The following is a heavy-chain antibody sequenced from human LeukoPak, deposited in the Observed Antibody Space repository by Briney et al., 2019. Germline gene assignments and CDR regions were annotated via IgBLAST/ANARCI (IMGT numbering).Heavy chain of an antibody. D-gene: IGHD6-13*01. CDR3: ARDRGGSSWSNDAFDI. CDR1: GGSISTYY. V-gene: IGHV4-59*01. J-gene: IGHJ3*02. CDR2: IYYSGST. Sequence: PSETLSLTCSVAGGSISTYYWNWLRQPPGKGLERIGNIYYSGSTNSNPSLKSRVSMSVDTSKNQFSLNLSSVTAADTAIYYCARDRGGSSWSNDAFDIWGQGTTVTVSS.